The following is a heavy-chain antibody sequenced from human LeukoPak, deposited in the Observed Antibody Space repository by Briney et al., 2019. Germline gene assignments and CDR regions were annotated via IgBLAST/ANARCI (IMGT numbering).Heavy chain of an antibody. CDR1: GYSISSGYY. D-gene: IGHD3-10*01. CDR3: ARREAYYYGSGSYRY. Sequence: PSETLSLTCAVSGYSISSGYYWGWIRQPPGKGLEWIGSIYHSGSTYYNPSLKSRVTISVDTSKNQFSLKLSSVTAADTAVYYCARREAYYYGSGSYRYWGQGTLVTVSS. CDR2: IYHSGST. V-gene: IGHV4-38-2*01. J-gene: IGHJ4*02.